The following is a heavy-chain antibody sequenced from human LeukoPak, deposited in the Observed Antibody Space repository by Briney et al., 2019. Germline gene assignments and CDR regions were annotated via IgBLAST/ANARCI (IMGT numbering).Heavy chain of an antibody. D-gene: IGHD5-24*01. CDR3: ASRDKGYYYGMDV. CDR1: GFTVSSNY. Sequence: GGSLRLSCAASGFTVSSNYMSWVRHTPGKGLEWVSLIYSGGSTYYADSVKGRFTISRDNSKNMLYLQMNSLRAEDTAVYYCASRDKGYYYGMDVWGQGTTVTVSS. J-gene: IGHJ6*02. V-gene: IGHV3-66*01. CDR2: IYSGGST.